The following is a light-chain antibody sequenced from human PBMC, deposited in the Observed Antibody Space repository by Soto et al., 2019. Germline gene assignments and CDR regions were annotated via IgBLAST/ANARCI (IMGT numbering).Light chain of an antibody. Sequence: DIQMTQSPYSLSASVGDRVTITCRASQSISSNLNWYQQKPGKAPKLLIHGASSLQSGVPSRFSGSGSGTDITLIISSLPPEDFATYYWHDGYITPLTFGQGTKLEIK. J-gene: IGKJ2*01. V-gene: IGKV1-39*01. CDR2: GAS. CDR3: HDGYITPLT. CDR1: QSISSN.